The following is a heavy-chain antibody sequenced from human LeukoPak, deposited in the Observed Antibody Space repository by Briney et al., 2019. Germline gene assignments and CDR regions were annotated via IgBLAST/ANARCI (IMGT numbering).Heavy chain of an antibody. CDR1: GYTFTSYG. V-gene: IGHV1-18*01. CDR3: ARSKGYYYDSSGYLPANTWFDP. Sequence: ASVKVSCKASGYTFTSYGISWVRQAPGQGLEWMGWISAYNGNTNYAQKLQGRVTMTTDTSTSTAYMELRSLRSDDTAVYYCARSKGYYYDSSGYLPANTWFDPWGQGTLVTVSS. D-gene: IGHD3-22*01. CDR2: ISAYNGNT. J-gene: IGHJ5*02.